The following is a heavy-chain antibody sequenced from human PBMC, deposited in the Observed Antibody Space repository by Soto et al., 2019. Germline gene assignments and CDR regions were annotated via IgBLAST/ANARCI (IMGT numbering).Heavy chain of an antibody. D-gene: IGHD3-3*01. CDR1: GGSISTGGYY. V-gene: IGHV4-31*03. CDR2: IDDSRYT. J-gene: IGHJ4*02. CDR3: ARKQAGFFYGIDY. Sequence: SETLSLTCTVSGGSISTGGYYCSWIRQYPGKGLEWLGYIDDSRYTFYTPSLQSRLTLSMDSSKNQFSLKLSSATAADTVVYFGARKQAGFFYGIDYWGQGTLVTVSS.